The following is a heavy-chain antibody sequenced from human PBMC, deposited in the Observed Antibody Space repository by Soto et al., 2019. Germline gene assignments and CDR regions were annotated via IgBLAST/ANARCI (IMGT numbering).Heavy chain of an antibody. CDR2: IIPMFDTP. V-gene: IGHV1-69*12. J-gene: IGHJ4*02. Sequence: QVQLVQSGAEVKKPGSSVKVSCKASGGTFSSDSFSWVRQAPGQGLEWMGGIIPMFDTPIYAQKFQDRVTITAAESTSTAYMQLSSLRSGDTAVYYCARSGGLDRDFNYWGQGSLVTVSS. CDR1: GGTFSSDS. D-gene: IGHD2-15*01. CDR3: ARSGGLDRDFNY.